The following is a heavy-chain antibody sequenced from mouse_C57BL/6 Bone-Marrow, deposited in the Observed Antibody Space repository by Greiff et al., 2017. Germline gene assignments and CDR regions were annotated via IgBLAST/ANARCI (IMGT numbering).Heavy chain of an antibody. V-gene: IGHV1-15*01. CDR2: IDPETGGT. Sequence: QVQLQQPGAELVRPGASVTMSCKASGYTFTDYEMHWVKPPPVHGLEWIGAIDPETGGTAYNQKIKGKDILTADTSSSTASMELRSLISEDSAVYDCTRRCCTEKSDFDYWGQGTTLTVSS. CDR3: TRRCCTEKSDFDY. J-gene: IGHJ2*01. CDR1: GYTFTDYE. D-gene: IGHD1-1*01.